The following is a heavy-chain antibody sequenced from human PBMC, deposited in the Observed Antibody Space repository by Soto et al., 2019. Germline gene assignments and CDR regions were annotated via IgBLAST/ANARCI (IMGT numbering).Heavy chain of an antibody. CDR3: TSLYYGH. CDR2: IKSKTAGGTT. CDR1: EFTFTNAW. D-gene: IGHD4-17*01. J-gene: IGHJ4*02. Sequence: GGSLRLSCAASEFTFTNAWMSWVRQAPGKGLEWVGRIKSKTAGGTTDYAAPVQGRFTISRDESRNTLYLQMNSLKTEDTAVYYCTSLYYGHWGRGTLVTVSS. V-gene: IGHV3-15*01.